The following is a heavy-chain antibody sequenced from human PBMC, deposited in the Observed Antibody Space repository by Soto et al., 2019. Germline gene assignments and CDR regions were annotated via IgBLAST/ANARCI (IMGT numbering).Heavy chain of an antibody. D-gene: IGHD3-3*01. CDR1: GYTFTSYG. J-gene: IGHJ6*03. CDR3: ARDFGHYDFWSGSYYYYYMDV. Sequence: GASVKVSCKASGYTFTSYGISWVRQAPGQGLEWMGWISAYNGNTNYAQKLQGRVTMTTDTSTSTAYMELRSLRPDDTAVYYCARDFGHYDFWSGSYYYYYMDVWGKGTKVTVSS. V-gene: IGHV1-18*01. CDR2: ISAYNGNT.